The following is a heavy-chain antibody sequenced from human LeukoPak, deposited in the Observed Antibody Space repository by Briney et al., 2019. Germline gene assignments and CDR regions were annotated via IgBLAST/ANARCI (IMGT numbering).Heavy chain of an antibody. CDR2: ISYDGSNK. V-gene: IGHV3-30*18. J-gene: IGHJ4*02. Sequence: QPGRSLRLSCAASGFTFSSYGMHWVRQAPGKGLEWVAVISYDGSNKYYADSVKGRFTISRDNSKNTLYLQMNSLRAEDTAVYYCAKDLHYGSADYWGQGTLVTVSS. D-gene: IGHD3-10*01. CDR3: AKDLHYGSADY. CDR1: GFTFSSYG.